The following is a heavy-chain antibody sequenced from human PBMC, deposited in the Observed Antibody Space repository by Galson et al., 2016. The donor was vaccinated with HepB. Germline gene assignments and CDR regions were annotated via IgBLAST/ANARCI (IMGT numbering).Heavy chain of an antibody. CDR1: GFTFRSYG. Sequence: SLRLSCAASGFTFRSYGMHWVRQAPGKGLEWVAVIWYDGSNKYYGDSVKGRFTISRDNSENTLYLQMNSLGPEDTAVYYCAAYDTGHFDYWGQGTVVTVSS. CDR2: IWYDGSNK. CDR3: AAYDTGHFDY. D-gene: IGHD3-9*01. J-gene: IGHJ4*02. V-gene: IGHV3-33*01.